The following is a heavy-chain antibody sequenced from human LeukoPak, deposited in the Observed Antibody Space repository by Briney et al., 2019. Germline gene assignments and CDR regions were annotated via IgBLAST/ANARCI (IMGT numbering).Heavy chain of an antibody. Sequence: ASVKVSCKASGYTFTSYGISWVRQAPGQGLEWMGWISLTTGNTIYGQKFQGRVAMTRDTSTSTAYMELRSLRSEDTAVYYFARDKRNSFDGWGQGTMVTVSS. CDR2: ISLTTGNT. CDR1: GYTFTSYG. CDR3: ARDKRNSFDG. J-gene: IGHJ3*01. V-gene: IGHV1-18*01. D-gene: IGHD1-14*01.